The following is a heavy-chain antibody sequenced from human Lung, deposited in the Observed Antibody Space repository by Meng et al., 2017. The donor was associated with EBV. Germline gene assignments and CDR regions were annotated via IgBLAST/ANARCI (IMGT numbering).Heavy chain of an antibody. CDR3: SRDLAGSDDY. D-gene: IGHD1-14*01. CDR2: INDDRTIT. Sequence: EVQLVASGGAFVQPGGSLRLSCAASEFTLRGYWMHWVRQGPGKEPLWVSRINDDRTITNYADSVKGRFTISRDNSKNTLYLQMNNLRAEDTAVYYCSRDLAGSDDYWGRGTLVTVSS. CDR1: EFTLRGYW. J-gene: IGHJ4*02. V-gene: IGHV3-74*01.